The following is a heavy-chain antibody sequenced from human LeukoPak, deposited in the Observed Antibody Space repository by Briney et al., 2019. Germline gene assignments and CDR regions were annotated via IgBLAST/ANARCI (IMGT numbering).Heavy chain of an antibody. CDR2: INSDGSST. CDR1: GFTFSSYW. CDR3: TRGFGYYNIVTY. Sequence: GGSLRLSCAASGFTFSSYWMHWVRQAPGKGLVWVSRINSDGSSTSYADSVKGRFTISRDNAKNTLYLQMNSLRAEDTAVYSCTRGFGYYNIVTYWGQGTLVTVSS. D-gene: IGHD3-9*01. V-gene: IGHV3-74*01. J-gene: IGHJ4*02.